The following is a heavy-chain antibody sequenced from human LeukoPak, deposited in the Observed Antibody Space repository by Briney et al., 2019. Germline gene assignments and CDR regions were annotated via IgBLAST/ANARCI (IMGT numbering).Heavy chain of an antibody. CDR3: ARHDNDDDFDY. V-gene: IGHV7-4-1*02. CDR2: INMYTANP. Sequence: ASVKVSCKASGYTFIRYAINWLRQVPGQGLEWMGWINMYTANPAYAQGFTERFVFSLDTSVSTAYLEISNLKAEDTAVYYCARHDNDDDFDYWGQGTLVTVSS. CDR1: GYTFIRYA. J-gene: IGHJ4*02. D-gene: IGHD3-16*01.